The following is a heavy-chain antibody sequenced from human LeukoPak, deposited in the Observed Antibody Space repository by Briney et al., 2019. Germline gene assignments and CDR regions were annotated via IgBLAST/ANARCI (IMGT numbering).Heavy chain of an antibody. V-gene: IGHV4-39*01. CDR2: IYYSGST. CDR3: ARRMHSSGWYYFDY. CDR1: GGSISSSSYY. Sequence: SETLSLTCTVPGGSISSSSYYWGRIRQPPGKGLEWIGSIYYSGSTYYNPSLKSRVIISVDTSKNQFSLKLSSVTAADTAVYYCARRMHSSGWYYFDYWGQGTLVTVSS. D-gene: IGHD6-19*01. J-gene: IGHJ4*02.